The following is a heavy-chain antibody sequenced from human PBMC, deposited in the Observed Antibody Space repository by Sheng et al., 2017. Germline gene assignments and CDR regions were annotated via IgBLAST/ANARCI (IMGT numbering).Heavy chain of an antibody. CDR3: ARGGSGTTVVPGSH. J-gene: IGHJ4*02. D-gene: IGHD4-17*01. CDR2: ISYEGRTT. V-gene: IGHV3-30*04. Sequence: QVQLVQSGGGVVQPVVSLRLSCAASGFSFSSYAMHWVRQAPGKGLEWVALISYEGRTTLYADSVKGRFTISRDYSKDTVYLQMNSLTTGDTAVYFCARGGSGTTVVPGSHWGQGTLVTVSS. CDR1: GFSFSSYA.